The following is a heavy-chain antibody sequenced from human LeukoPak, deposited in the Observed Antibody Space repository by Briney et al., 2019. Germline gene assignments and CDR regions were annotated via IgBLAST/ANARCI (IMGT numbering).Heavy chain of an antibody. CDR2: IYYSEST. J-gene: IGHJ4*02. D-gene: IGHD2-15*01. Sequence: KPSETLSLTCTVSGGSVSSGSYYWSWIRQPPGKGLEWIGYIYYSESTNYNPSLKSRVTISVDTSKNQFSLKLSSVTAADTAVYYCARGPGSYCSGGSCYSPYYWGQGTLDTVSS. CDR1: GGSVSSGSYY. V-gene: IGHV4-61*01. CDR3: ARGPGSYCSGGSCYSPYY.